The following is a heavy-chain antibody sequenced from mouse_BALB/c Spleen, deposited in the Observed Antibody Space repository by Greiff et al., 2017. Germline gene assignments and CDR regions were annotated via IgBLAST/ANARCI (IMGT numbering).Heavy chain of an antibody. Sequence: VHLVESGPGLVAPSQSLSITCTVSGFSLTSYGVHWVRQPPGKGLEWLGVIWAGGSTNYNSALMSRLSISKDNSKSQVFLKMNSLQTDDTAMYYCARDGEVRRPGVAAYWGQGTLVTVSA. V-gene: IGHV2-9*02. CDR3: ARDGEVRRPGVAAY. CDR1: GFSLTSYG. D-gene: IGHD2-14*01. CDR2: IWAGGST. J-gene: IGHJ3*01.